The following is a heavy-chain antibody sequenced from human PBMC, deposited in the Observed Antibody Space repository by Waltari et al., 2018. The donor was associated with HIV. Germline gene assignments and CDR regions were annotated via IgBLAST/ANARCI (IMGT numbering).Heavy chain of an antibody. CDR1: GYSFTSYW. Sequence: EVQLVQSGAEVKKPGESLKISCKGSGYSFTSYWIGWVRQMPGKGLEWMGIIYPGDSDTRYSPSFQGQVTISADKSISTAYLQWSSLKASDTAMYYCARRGGDYYDSSGRGAFDIWGQGTMVTVSS. V-gene: IGHV5-51*01. D-gene: IGHD3-22*01. CDR3: ARRGGDYYDSSGRGAFDI. J-gene: IGHJ3*02. CDR2: IYPGDSDT.